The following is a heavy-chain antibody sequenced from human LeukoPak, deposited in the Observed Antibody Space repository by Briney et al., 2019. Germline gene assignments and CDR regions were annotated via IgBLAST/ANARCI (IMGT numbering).Heavy chain of an antibody. J-gene: IGHJ1*01. Sequence: ASVKVSCKASGYTFTSYYMHWVRQAPGQGLEWMGIINPSGGSTSYAQKFQGRVTMTRDTSTSTVYMELSSLRSEDTAVYYCASTTRVAPDGRAEYFQHWGQGTLGIVSS. V-gene: IGHV1-46*01. CDR1: GYTFTSYY. D-gene: IGHD5-12*01. CDR2: INPSGGST. CDR3: ASTTRVAPDGRAEYFQH.